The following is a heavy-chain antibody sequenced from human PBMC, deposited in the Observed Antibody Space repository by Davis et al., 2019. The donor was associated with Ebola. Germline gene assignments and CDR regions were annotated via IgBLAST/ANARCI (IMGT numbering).Heavy chain of an antibody. J-gene: IGHJ4*02. D-gene: IGHD3-22*01. V-gene: IGHV1-18*01. CDR2: ISAYNGNT. CDR1: GDTFSSYA. CDR3: ASRREKYYDSREL. Sequence: ASVKVSCKASGDTFSSYAISWVRQAPGQGLEWMGWISAYNGNTNYAQKFQGRVTITADKSTSTAYMELSSLRSEDTAVYYCASRREKYYDSRELWGKGTLVTVS.